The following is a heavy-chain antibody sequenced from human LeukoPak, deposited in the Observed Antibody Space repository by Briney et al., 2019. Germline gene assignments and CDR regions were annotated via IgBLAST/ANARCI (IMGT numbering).Heavy chain of an antibody. V-gene: IGHV3-64*01. CDR2: ISSDGDST. J-gene: IGHJ4*02. D-gene: IGHD3-10*01. Sequence: GGSLRLSCAASGFTFSTYAMHWVRQAPGKGLEYVSAISSDGDSTHYANSVKGRFTISRDNSKQPLYLQMGSMRTEDMAGYGCARSEQLGFGDYEFDYWGQGTLVTVSS. CDR3: ARSEQLGFGDYEFDY. CDR1: GFTFSTYA.